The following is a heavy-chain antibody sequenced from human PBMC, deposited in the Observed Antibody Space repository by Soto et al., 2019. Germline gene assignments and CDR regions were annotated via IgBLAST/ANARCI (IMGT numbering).Heavy chain of an antibody. CDR1: GYTFTSYD. J-gene: IGHJ6*01. CDR3: GRNAQQPTDQAHPTRQPRRGAAQPAPGARCLPPPTQPQEGG. D-gene: IGHD1-26*01. V-gene: IGHV1-8*01. CDR2: MNPNSGNT. Sequence: QVQLVQSGAEVKKPGASVKVSCKASGYTFTSYDINWVRQATGQGLEWMGWMNPNSGNTGYAQKFQGRVTMTRNTAGKTRCGRGMKAKKLRKRRKSSGRNAQQPTDQAHPTRQPRRGAAQPAPGARCLPPPTQPQEGGGGHG.